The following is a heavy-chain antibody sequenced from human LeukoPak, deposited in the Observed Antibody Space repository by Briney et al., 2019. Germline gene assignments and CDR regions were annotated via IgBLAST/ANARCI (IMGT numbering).Heavy chain of an antibody. J-gene: IGHJ4*02. CDR1: GASIGSESYY. CDR3: ARISSALFHY. Sequence: SETLSLTCTVSGASIGSESYYWGWVRQPPGKRLEWIGSIYYSGSTRSTPSLASRVTVSLYTSKNQFSLNLTSVTPADTGVYYCARISSALFHYWGRGILVTVSS. CDR2: IYYSGST. V-gene: IGHV4-39*07.